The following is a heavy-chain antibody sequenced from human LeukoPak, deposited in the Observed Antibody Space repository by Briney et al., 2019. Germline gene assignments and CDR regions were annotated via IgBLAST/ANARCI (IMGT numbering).Heavy chain of an antibody. J-gene: IGHJ1*01. CDR2: ISWNSGII. V-gene: IGHV3-9*01. Sequence: GGSLRLSCAASGFTFDDSAMHWVRQVPGKGLEWVSGISWNSGIIDYADSVKGRFTISRDNAKNSLYLQMNNLRPGDTAFYYCAKAPPYYSDSSGYFQHWGRGTLVTVSS. D-gene: IGHD3-22*01. CDR3: AKAPPYYSDSSGYFQH. CDR1: GFTFDDSA.